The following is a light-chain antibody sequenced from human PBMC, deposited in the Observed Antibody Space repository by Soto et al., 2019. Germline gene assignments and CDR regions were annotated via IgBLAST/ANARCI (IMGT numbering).Light chain of an antibody. CDR1: QTISSY. Sequence: DLQMTQSPSSLSASVGDRVTITCRASQTISSYLNWYQQTAGKAPKLLIYAAFSLQSGVPSRFSGSGSGTDFTLTISSLQPEDFATYYCQQSYSSPRTFGQGTNLEIK. J-gene: IGKJ2*01. V-gene: IGKV1-39*01. CDR2: AAF. CDR3: QQSYSSPRT.